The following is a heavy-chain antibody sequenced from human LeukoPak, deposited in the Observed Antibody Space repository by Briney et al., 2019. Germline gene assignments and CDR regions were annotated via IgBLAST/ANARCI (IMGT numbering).Heavy chain of an antibody. CDR3: ARQVGYYYDSSGYYPRYDYFDY. J-gene: IGHJ4*02. CDR2: IYYSGST. D-gene: IGHD3-22*01. V-gene: IGHV4-59*01. Sequence: PSETLSLTCTVSGGSISSYYWSWIRQPPGKGLEWIGYIYYSGSTNYNPSLKSRVTISVDTSKNQFSLKLSSVTAADTAVYYCARQVGYYYDSSGYYPRYDYFDYWGQGTLVTVSS. CDR1: GGSISSYY.